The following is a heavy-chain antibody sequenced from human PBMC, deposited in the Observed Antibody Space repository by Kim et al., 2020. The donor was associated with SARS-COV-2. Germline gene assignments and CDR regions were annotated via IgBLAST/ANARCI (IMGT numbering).Heavy chain of an antibody. CDR1: GFTFSDYY. CDR3: ARNHMIVLPRLHPPDY. D-gene: IGHD3-22*01. Sequence: GGSLRLSCAASGFTFSDYYMSWIRQAPGKGLEWVSYISSSSSYTNYADSVKGRFTISRDNAKNSLYLQMNSLRAEDTAVYYCARNHMIVLPRLHPPDYWGQGTLVTVSS. V-gene: IGHV3-11*06. J-gene: IGHJ4*02. CDR2: ISSSSSYT.